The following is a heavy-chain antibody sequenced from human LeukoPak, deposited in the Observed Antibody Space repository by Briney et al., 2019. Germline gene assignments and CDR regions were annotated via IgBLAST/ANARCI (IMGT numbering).Heavy chain of an antibody. D-gene: IGHD6-13*01. V-gene: IGHV1-2*02. J-gene: IGHJ4*02. CDR3: ARGVIAAAGYFDY. CDR1: GYTFTGYY. Sequence: ASVKVSCKASGYTFTGYYMHWVRQAPGQGLEWMGWINPNSGGTNYAQKFQGRVTMTRDTSISTAYMELSGLRSDDTAVYHCARGVIAAAGYFDYWGQGALVTVSS. CDR2: INPNSGGT.